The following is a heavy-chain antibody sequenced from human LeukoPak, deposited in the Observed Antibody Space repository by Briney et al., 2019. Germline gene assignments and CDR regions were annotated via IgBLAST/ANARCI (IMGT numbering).Heavy chain of an antibody. Sequence: SETLSLTCTVSGGSISSSSYYWGWIRQPPGKGLEWIGSIYYSGSTYYNPFLKSRVTISVDTSKNQFSLKLSSVTAADTAVYYCARPKGIAAAGTYFDYWGQGTLVTVSS. D-gene: IGHD6-13*01. V-gene: IGHV4-39*01. CDR1: GGSISSSSYY. J-gene: IGHJ4*02. CDR3: ARPKGIAAAGTYFDY. CDR2: IYYSGST.